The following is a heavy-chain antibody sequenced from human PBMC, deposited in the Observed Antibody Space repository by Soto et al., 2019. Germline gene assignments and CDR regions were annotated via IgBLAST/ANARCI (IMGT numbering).Heavy chain of an antibody. D-gene: IGHD3-9*01. CDR1: GYTFTSYG. CDR2: ISAYNGNT. CDR3: ARWSAVLRYFDWLPSPHPYYYHGIDV. Sequence: ASVKVSCQASGYTFTSYGIRWVRQAPGHGLAWMGRISAYNGNTNYAQKLQGRVTMTADTSTSTAYMELRSLRSDDTAVYYCARWSAVLRYFDWLPSPHPYYYHGIDVWGQGTAVTVSS. J-gene: IGHJ6*02. V-gene: IGHV1-18*04.